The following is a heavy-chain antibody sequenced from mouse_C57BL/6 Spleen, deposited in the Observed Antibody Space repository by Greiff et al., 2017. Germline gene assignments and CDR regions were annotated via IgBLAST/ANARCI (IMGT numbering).Heavy chain of an antibody. J-gene: IGHJ1*03. CDR1: GYTFTSYW. V-gene: IGHV1-69*01. D-gene: IGHD1-1*01. Sequence: QVQLQQPGAELVMPGASVKLSCKASGYTFTSYWMHWVKQRPGQGLEWIGEIDPSDSYTNYNQKFKGKSTLTVDKSSSTAYMQLSSLTSEDSAVYYCARWGYDSSFEYFDVWGTGTTVTVSS. CDR3: ARWGYDSSFEYFDV. CDR2: IDPSDSYT.